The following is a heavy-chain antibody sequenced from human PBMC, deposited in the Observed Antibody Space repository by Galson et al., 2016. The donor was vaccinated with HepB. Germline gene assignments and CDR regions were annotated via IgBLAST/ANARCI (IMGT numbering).Heavy chain of an antibody. D-gene: IGHD2/OR15-2a*01. Sequence: SVKVSCKASGYTFTNYYIHWVRQAPGQGLEWMGWINPNNGDTTYAQNFQGRVTMTRDTSISTAYMELRRLRSDDTAVLYCARLLKTSSPAIIGDHWFDPWGQGTLVTVSS. V-gene: IGHV1-2*02. CDR2: INPNNGDT. J-gene: IGHJ5*02. CDR1: GYTFTNYY. CDR3: ARLLKTSSPAIIGDHWFDP.